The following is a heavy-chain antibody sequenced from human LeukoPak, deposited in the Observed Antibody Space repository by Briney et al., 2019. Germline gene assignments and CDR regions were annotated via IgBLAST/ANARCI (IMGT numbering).Heavy chain of an antibody. CDR3: ATYSTRNAREFQS. V-gene: IGHV3-7*01. J-gene: IGHJ1*01. CDR1: GFIFSNCW. Sequence: GGSLRLSCETSGFIFSNCWMTWVRQAPGKGLEWVANIKIDASEKYYADSVKGRFTISRDNAKMSLYLQMNSLRVEDTAVYYCATYSTRNAREFQSWGQGTLVTVSS. CDR2: IKIDASEK. D-gene: IGHD4-11*01.